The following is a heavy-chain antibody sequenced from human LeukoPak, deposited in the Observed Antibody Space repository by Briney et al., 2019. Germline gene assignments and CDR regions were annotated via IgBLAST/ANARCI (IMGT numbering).Heavy chain of an antibody. V-gene: IGHV4-61*02. CDR2: IYTSGST. D-gene: IGHD2-2*01. CDR3: ARDWGYAGYCSSTSCYKGAFDI. Sequence: SETLSLTCAVSGGSISSGSYYWSWIRQPAGKGLEWIGRIYTSGSTNYNPSLKSRVTISVDTSKNQFSLKLSSVTAADTAVYYCARDWGYAGYCSSTSCYKGAFDIWGQGTMVTVSS. CDR1: GGSISSGSYY. J-gene: IGHJ3*02.